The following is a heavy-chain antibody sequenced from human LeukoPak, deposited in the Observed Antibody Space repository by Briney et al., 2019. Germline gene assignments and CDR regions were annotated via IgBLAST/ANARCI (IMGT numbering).Heavy chain of an antibody. CDR2: IDTDGSRT. D-gene: IGHD3-10*01. CDR3: AKVAQLDGMDV. V-gene: IGHV3-74*01. J-gene: IGHJ6*02. Sequence: PGGSLRLSCAASGFTFSTYWMHWVRQAPGKGLEWVSRIDTDGSRTSYADSVRGRFTISRDNAKNSLYLQMNSLRAEDTALYYCAKVAQLDGMDVWGQGTTVTVSS. CDR1: GFTFSTYW.